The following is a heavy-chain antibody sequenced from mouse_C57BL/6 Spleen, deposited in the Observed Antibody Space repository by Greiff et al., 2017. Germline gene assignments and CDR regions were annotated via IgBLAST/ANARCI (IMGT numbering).Heavy chain of an antibody. V-gene: IGHV1-61*01. CDR3: ARSGDDCYFFAY. J-gene: IGHJ3*01. CDR1: GYTFTSYW. D-gene: IGHD2-3*01. CDR2: IYPSDSAT. Sequence: QVQLQQPGAELVRPGSSVKLSCKASGYTFTSYWMDWVKQRPGQGLEWIGNIYPSDSATHYNQKFEDKATLTVDKSSSTAYMQLIILTSEDSAVYYCARSGDDCYFFAYWGQGTLVTVSA.